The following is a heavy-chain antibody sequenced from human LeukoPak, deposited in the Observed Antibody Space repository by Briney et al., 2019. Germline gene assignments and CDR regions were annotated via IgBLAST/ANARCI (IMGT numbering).Heavy chain of an antibody. V-gene: IGHV4-30-2*01. J-gene: IGHJ4*02. Sequence: SGTLSLTCTVSGGSISSGGYYWSWIRQPPGKGLEWIGYIYHSGSTYYNPSLKSRVTISVDTSKNQFSLKLSSVTAADTAVYYCARWSEGARFWIFDYWGQGTLVTVSS. D-gene: IGHD1-26*01. CDR1: GGSISSGGYY. CDR2: IYHSGST. CDR3: ARWSEGARFWIFDY.